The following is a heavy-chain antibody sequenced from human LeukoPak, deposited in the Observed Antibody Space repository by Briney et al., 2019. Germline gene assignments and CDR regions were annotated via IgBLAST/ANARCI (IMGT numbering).Heavy chain of an antibody. CDR1: GYSISSGYY. CDR3: VGWQQWRHQSFDY. V-gene: IGHV4-38-2*02. CDR2: IYHSGST. J-gene: IGHJ4*02. Sequence: PSETLSLTCTVSGYSISSGYYWGWIRQPPGKGLEWIGSIYHSGSTYYNPSLKSRVTISVDTSKNQFSLKLSSVTAADTAVYYCVGWQQWRHQSFDYWGQGTLVTVSS. D-gene: IGHD6-19*01.